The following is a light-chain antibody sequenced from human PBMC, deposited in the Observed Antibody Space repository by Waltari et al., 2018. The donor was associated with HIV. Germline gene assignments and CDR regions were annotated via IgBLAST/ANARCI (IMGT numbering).Light chain of an antibody. J-gene: IGKJ5*01. V-gene: IGKV3-20*01. CDR3: QQYGSSPIT. CDR2: GAS. Sequence: EIVLTQSPGTLSLSPGERATLSCRASQSVSSSYLALYKQKPGQAPRLLIYGASSRATGSPDRFSGSGSGTDFTLTISRLEPEDFAVYYCQQYGSSPITFGQGTRLEIK. CDR1: QSVSSSY.